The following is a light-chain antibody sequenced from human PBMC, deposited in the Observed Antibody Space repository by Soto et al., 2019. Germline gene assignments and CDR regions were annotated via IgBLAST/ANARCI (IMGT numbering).Light chain of an antibody. Sequence: QSVLTQSPSASASLGASVKLTCILSSGHSSFAIAWHQQQPEKGPRYLMKLNSDGSHSKGDGIPDRFSGSSSGAERYLTISRLPSEDEADYYCQTWGTGIHVFGTGTKLTVL. V-gene: IGLV4-69*01. CDR3: QTWGTGIHV. CDR2: LNSDGSH. J-gene: IGLJ1*01. CDR1: SGHSSFA.